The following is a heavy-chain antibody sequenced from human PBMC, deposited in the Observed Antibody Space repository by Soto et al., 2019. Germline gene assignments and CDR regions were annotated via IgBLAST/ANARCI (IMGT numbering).Heavy chain of an antibody. CDR1: GFIFSKEW. V-gene: IGHV3-15*01. Sequence: EVQLVESGGGLVKPGESLRLSCAASGFIFSKEWMTWVRQAPGKGLEWVGRIKHKADGGTIDYAAPVKGRFTISRDVSVNMVYLQMNSLKTEDTARYFCTTDTWNWGQGTLVTVSS. CDR3: TTDTWN. J-gene: IGHJ4*02. CDR2: IKHKADGGTI. D-gene: IGHD1-1*01.